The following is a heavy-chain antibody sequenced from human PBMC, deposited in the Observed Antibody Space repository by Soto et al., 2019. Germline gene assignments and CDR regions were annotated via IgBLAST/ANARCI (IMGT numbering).Heavy chain of an antibody. CDR2: IYTSGNT. V-gene: IGHV4-4*07. CDR1: GGSISDYF. Sequence: SQPLSLTWTVAGGSISDYFWSWIRQPAGKELEWIGRIYTSGNTNFNPSLKSRVTMSVDTSRNQFSLRLSSVTAADTAVYYCARTPYNDYLDFWGQGTLVTVSS. J-gene: IGHJ4*02. CDR3: ARTPYNDYLDF. D-gene: IGHD1-1*01.